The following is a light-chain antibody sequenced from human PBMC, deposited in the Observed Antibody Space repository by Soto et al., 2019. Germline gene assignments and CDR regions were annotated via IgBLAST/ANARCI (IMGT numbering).Light chain of an antibody. CDR2: DAS. Sequence: DIQMTQSPSSLSASVGDRVTIICRASQSVSTRLAWYQQKPGKAPKVLIYDASSWAGGVPSRFTGSGSGTEFTLTINRLQPDDFATYYCQKYSVYWTFGQGTKVEIK. V-gene: IGKV1-5*02. CDR3: QKYSVYWT. CDR1: QSVSTR. J-gene: IGKJ1*01.